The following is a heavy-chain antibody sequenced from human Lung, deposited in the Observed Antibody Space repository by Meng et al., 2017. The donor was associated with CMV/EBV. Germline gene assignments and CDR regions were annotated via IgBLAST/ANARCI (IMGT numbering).Heavy chain of an antibody. CDR3: ARHQNGGTYPLDY. J-gene: IGHJ4*02. Sequence: HLLVAGPGLINSSTTMSLLCACSGGSISTYYWSWSRPPRGKGLEWIGNNYYSGSTNYTPSLASRVTISVDSSKNQFSLKLSSVTAADTAVYYCARHQNGGTYPLDYWGQGTLVTVSS. D-gene: IGHD3-16*02. CDR2: NYYSGST. CDR1: GGSISTYY. V-gene: IGHV4-59*08.